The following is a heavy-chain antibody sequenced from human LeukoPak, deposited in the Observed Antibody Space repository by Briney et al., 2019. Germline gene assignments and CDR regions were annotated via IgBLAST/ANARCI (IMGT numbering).Heavy chain of an antibody. CDR3: ARARDLIPIGAFDI. D-gene: IGHD2-21*01. J-gene: IGHJ3*02. CDR1: GGSISSGSYY. V-gene: IGHV4-61*02. Sequence: SETLSLTCTVSGGSISSGSYYWSWIRQPAGKGLEWIGRIYTSGSTNYNPSFKSRVTISVDTSKNQFSLKLSSVTAADTAVYYCARARDLIPIGAFDIWGQGTMVTVSS. CDR2: IYTSGST.